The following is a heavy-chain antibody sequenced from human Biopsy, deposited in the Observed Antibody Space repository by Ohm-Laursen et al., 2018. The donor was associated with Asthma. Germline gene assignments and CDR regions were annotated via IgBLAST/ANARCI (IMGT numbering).Heavy chain of an antibody. CDR1: GGTFSNFA. CDR2: IMTVFGTT. Sequence: SSVKVSCKAPGGTFSNFAISWVRQAPGQGLEWLGGIMTVFGTTNYAQKFQGRVTITADESTSTAYMEVTSLRSEDTAIYYCARCQVGYSSGWSLLLKKIYYPGMDVWGQGTAATVSS. D-gene: IGHD6-19*01. V-gene: IGHV1-69*01. CDR3: ARCQVGYSSGWSLLLKKIYYPGMDV. J-gene: IGHJ6*02.